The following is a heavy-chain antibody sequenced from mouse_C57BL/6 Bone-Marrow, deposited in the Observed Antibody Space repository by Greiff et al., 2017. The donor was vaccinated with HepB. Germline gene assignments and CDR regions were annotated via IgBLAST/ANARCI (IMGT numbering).Heavy chain of an antibody. V-gene: IGHV5-12*01. CDR2: ISNGGGST. Sequence: EVHLVESGGGLVQPGGSLKLSCAASGFTFSDYYMYWVRQTPEKRLEWVAYISNGGGSTYYPDTVKGRFTISRDNAKNTLYLQMSRLKSEDTAMYYCARPRFITTVVASYWYFDVWGTGTTVTVSS. CDR1: GFTFSDYY. J-gene: IGHJ1*03. CDR3: ARPRFITTVVASYWYFDV. D-gene: IGHD1-1*01.